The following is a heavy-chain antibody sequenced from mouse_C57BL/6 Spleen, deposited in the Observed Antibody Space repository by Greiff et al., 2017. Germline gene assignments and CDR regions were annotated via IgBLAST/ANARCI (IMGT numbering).Heavy chain of an antibody. CDR2: IRNKANGYTT. V-gene: IGHV7-3*01. Sequence: EVKLMESGGGLVQPGGSLSLSCAASGFTFTDYYMSWVRQPPGKALEWLGFIRNKANGYTTEYSASVKGRFTISRDNSQSILYLQMNALRAEDSATYYCARYYSSYWYFDVWGTGTTVTVSS. CDR3: ARYYSSYWYFDV. CDR1: GFTFTDYY. J-gene: IGHJ1*03. D-gene: IGHD2-1*01.